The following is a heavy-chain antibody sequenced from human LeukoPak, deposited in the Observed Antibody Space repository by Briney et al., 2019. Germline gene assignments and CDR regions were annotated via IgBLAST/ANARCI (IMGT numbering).Heavy chain of an antibody. CDR1: GDSISNYY. CDR2: INTSGNT. D-gene: IGHD3-10*01. J-gene: IGHJ6*04. Sequence: SETLSLTCTVSGDSISNYYWTWIRQSAGKGLQWIGRINTSGNTNYNPCLKSRVTMSLDTSKNQFSLNLSSVTAADTAVYYCARERLGFRVDVWGKGTTVTVSS. CDR3: ARERLGFRVDV. V-gene: IGHV4-4*07.